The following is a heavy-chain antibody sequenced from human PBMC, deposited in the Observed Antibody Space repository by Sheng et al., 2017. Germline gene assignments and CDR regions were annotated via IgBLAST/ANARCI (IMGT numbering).Heavy chain of an antibody. CDR1: GGSISSYY. Sequence: QVQLQESGPGLVKPSETLSLTCTVSGGSISSYYWSWIRQPPGKGLEWIGYIYYSGSTNYNPSLKSRVTISVDTSKNQFSLKLSSVTAADTAVYYCARANRYPNYYGMDVWGQGTTVTVSS. V-gene: IGHV4-59*01. CDR3: ARANRYPNYYGMDV. D-gene: IGHD1-20*01. CDR2: IYYSGST. J-gene: IGHJ6*02.